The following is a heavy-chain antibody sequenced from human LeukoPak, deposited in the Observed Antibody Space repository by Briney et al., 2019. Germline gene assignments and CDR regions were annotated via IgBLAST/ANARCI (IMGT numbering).Heavy chain of an antibody. J-gene: IGHJ6*02. CDR3: ARDILGRSNGGSNYFGMEV. CDR2: INLYSGGA. V-gene: IGHV1-2*04. CDR1: GYTFTDYY. D-gene: IGHD2-15*01. Sequence: ASVKVSCKASGYTFTDYYMHWVRQAPGQGLEWMGCINLYSGGAHYAQKFQDWLSMTRDTSINTAYMELSSLRSDDTAVYYCARDILGRSNGGSNYFGMEVWGQGTTVTVSS.